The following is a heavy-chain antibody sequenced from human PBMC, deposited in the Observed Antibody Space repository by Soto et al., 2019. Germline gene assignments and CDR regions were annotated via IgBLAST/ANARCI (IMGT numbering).Heavy chain of an antibody. CDR2: IRGSGGSP. V-gene: IGHV3-23*01. D-gene: IGHD2-15*01. J-gene: IGHJ4*02. CDR1: GFTFSSYT. CDR3: AKARCSGGTCYVPDY. Sequence: EVQLLQSGGGLVQPGGSLRLSCAVSGFTFSSYTMACVRQAPGKGLEWVSSIRGSGGSPNYAHSVQGRFTISRDTPRNTLYRQMNSLRAEDTASYYCAKARCSGGTCYVPDYWGQGVLVTVSA.